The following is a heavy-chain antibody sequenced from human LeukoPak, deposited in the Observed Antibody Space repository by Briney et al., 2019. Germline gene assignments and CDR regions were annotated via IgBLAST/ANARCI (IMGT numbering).Heavy chain of an antibody. J-gene: IGHJ4*02. CDR3: AKDRPLGYCSGGSCYSGSDY. CDR1: GFTFSSYA. CDR2: ISGSGGRT. V-gene: IGHV3-23*01. D-gene: IGHD2-15*01. Sequence: GGSLRPSRAASGFTFSSYAMNWVRQAPGKGLEWVSAISGSGGRTYNADSVKGRFTISRDNSKKPLYLQMNSLRAEDTAVYYCAKDRPLGYCSGGSCYSGSDYWGQGTLVTVSS.